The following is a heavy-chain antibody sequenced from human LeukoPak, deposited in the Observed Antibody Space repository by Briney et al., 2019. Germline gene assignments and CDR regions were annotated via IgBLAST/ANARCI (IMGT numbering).Heavy chain of an antibody. CDR2: IFHSGNS. CDR3: ATVTYVDDMLYQYFAY. V-gene: IGHV4-38-2*01. J-gene: IGHJ4*02. D-gene: IGHD3-16*02. Sequence: NPSETLSLTCAVSGYSISSGYYWGWIRQPPGKGLEWVGSIFHSGNSYYNPSLKSRLTMSVDTSKNQFSLKLTSVTAADTALYYCATVTYVDDMLYQYFAYWGQGILVTVSS. CDR1: GYSISSGYY.